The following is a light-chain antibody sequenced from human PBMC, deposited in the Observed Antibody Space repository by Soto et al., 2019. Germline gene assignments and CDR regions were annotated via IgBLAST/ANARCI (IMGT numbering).Light chain of an antibody. V-gene: IGLV2-14*01. J-gene: IGLJ3*02. CDR1: SSDVGGYNR. Sequence: QSALTQPASVSRSLGQSITISCTGTSSDVGGYNRVSWSQQHPGKAPKLMIYEVSNRPSGVSNRFSGSKSGNTASLTISGLQPEDEADYYCSSFTGSSTWVFGGGTKLTVL. CDR2: EVS. CDR3: SSFTGSSTWV.